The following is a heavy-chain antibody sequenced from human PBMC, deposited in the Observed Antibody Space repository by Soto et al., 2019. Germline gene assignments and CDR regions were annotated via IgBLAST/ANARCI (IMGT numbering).Heavy chain of an antibody. CDR2: ISWNSGSI. V-gene: IGHV3-9*01. D-gene: IGHD3-10*01. Sequence: EVQLVESGGGLVQPGRSLRLSCAASGFTFDDYAMHWVRQAPGKGLEWVSGISWNSGSIGYADSVKGRFTISRDNAKNSLYVQTNSLRAEDTALYYCAKGTMVRGVIGGMDVWGQGTTVTVSS. J-gene: IGHJ6*02. CDR3: AKGTMVRGVIGGMDV. CDR1: GFTFDDYA.